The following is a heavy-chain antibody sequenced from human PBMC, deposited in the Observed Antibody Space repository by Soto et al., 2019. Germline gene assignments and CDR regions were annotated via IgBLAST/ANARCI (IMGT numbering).Heavy chain of an antibody. D-gene: IGHD2-21*02. CDR1: GFSVSNNY. CDR3: ERGECGRDCDRPFDF. Sequence: GGSLRLSCAASGFSVSNNYMAWVRQAPGKGLEWVSVIYSGGSAAYADFVKGRFIISSDNSKNTVSLQMNSLTTEDTAVYYCERGECGRDCDRPFDFWGQGTLVTVSS. J-gene: IGHJ4*02. V-gene: IGHV3-53*01. CDR2: IYSGGSA.